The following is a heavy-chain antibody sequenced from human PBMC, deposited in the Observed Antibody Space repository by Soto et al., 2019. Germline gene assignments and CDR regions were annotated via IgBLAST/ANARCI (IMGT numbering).Heavy chain of an antibody. CDR2: IWYDGSYK. Sequence: GSLKLSCAASRLTFSNYCIHWVRQATGKGLEWVAVIWYDGSYKYYADSVKGRFTISRDNSRTTLYLQMNSLRAEDTAVYYCAKDEGRYTYGLRDCWGQGTLVTVSS. CDR3: AKDEGRYTYGLRDC. D-gene: IGHD5-18*01. J-gene: IGHJ4*02. CDR1: RLTFSNYC. V-gene: IGHV3-33*06.